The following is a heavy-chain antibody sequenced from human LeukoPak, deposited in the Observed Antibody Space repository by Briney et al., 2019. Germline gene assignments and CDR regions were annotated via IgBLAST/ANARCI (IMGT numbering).Heavy chain of an antibody. CDR3: TTEIFGVVPSGAFDI. V-gene: IGHV3-15*01. CDR2: IKSKTDGGTT. CDR1: GFTFSNAW. Sequence: SGGSLRLSCAASGFTFSNAWMSWVRQAPGKGLEWVGRIKSKTDGGTTDYAAPVKGRFTISRDDSKNTLYLQMNSLKTEDTAVYYCTTEIFGVVPSGAFDIWGQGTMVTVSS. D-gene: IGHD3-3*01. J-gene: IGHJ3*02.